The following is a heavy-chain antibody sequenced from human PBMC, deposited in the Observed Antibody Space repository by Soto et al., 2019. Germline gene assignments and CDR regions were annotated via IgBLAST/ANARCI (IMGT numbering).Heavy chain of an antibody. V-gene: IGHV4-30-4*02. Sequence: KSSGTLSLTCSVSGDSISSADYFWTWIRQSPGKGLEWMGYIFHSGTTYYNPSLKGRLLISIENSKNQFSLRLTSVTAADSAVYFCAREPYLPKARNDFWGTGTLVPVSP. J-gene: IGHJ4*02. CDR1: GDSISSADYF. CDR3: AREPYLPKARNDF. CDR2: IFHSGTT.